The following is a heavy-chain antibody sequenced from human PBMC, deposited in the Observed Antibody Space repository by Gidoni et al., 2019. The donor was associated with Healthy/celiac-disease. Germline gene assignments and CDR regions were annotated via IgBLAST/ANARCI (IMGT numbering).Heavy chain of an antibody. V-gene: IGHV3-11*01. CDR1: GFTFSDYY. CDR2: ISSSGRTI. CDR3: ARGAKILLHYYYGMDV. D-gene: IGHD5-12*01. J-gene: IGHJ6*02. Sequence: QVQLVESGGGLVKPGGSLRLSCEASGFTFSDYYMSWIRQAPGKGLEWVSYISSSGRTIYYADSVKGRFTISRDNAKNSLYLQMNSLRAEDTAVYYCARGAKILLHYYYGMDVWGQGTTVTVSS.